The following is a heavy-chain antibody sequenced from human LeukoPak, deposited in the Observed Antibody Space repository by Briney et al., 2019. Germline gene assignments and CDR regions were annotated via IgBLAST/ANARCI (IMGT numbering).Heavy chain of an antibody. CDR3: ARSRVPAAFLYDAFDI. CDR1: GFTFSSYG. V-gene: IGHV3-30*03. CDR2: ISYDGSNK. J-gene: IGHJ3*02. Sequence: PGRSLRLSCAASGFTFSSYGMHWVRQAPGKGLEWVAVISYDGSNKYYADSVKGRFTISRDNSKNTLYLQMNSLRAEDTAVYYCARSRVPAAFLYDAFDIWGQGTMVTVSS. D-gene: IGHD2-2*01.